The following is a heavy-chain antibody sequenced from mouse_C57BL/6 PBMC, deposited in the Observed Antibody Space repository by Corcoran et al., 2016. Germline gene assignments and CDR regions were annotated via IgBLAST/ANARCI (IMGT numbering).Heavy chain of an antibody. CDR2: INTYSGVP. D-gene: IGHD2-5*01. Sequence: QIQLVQSGPELKKPGETVKISCKASGYTFTTYGMSWVKQAPGKGLKWMGWINTYSGVPTYADDFKVRFAFSLETPASTAYLQINNLKNEDTATYFCARDSNWYFDVWGTGTTVTVSS. V-gene: IGHV9-3*01. CDR1: GYTFTTYG. CDR3: ARDSNWYFDV. J-gene: IGHJ1*03.